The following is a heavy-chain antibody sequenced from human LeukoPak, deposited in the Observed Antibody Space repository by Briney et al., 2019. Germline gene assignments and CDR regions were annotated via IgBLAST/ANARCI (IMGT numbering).Heavy chain of an antibody. Sequence: GGSLRLSCAASGFTFSSYWMSWVRQAPGEGLEWVANIKQDGSEKYYVDSVKGRFTISRDNAKNSLYLQMNSLRAEDTAVYYCARDQNSNYGNWFDPWGQGTLVTVSS. CDR1: GFTFSSYW. CDR2: IKQDGSEK. CDR3: ARDQNSNYGNWFDP. V-gene: IGHV3-7*05. J-gene: IGHJ5*02. D-gene: IGHD4-11*01.